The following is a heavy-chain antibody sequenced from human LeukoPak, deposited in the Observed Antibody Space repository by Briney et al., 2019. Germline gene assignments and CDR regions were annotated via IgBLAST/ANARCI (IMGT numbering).Heavy chain of an antibody. CDR2: IWYDGSNK. CDR3: ARELEIAVAGTLGY. CDR1: GFTFSSYA. Sequence: GRSLRLSCAASGFTFSSYAMHWVRQAPGKGLEWVAVIWYDGSNKYYADSVKGLFTISRDHSKNTLYLQMKSLRGEDTAVYYCARELEIAVAGTLGYWGQGTLVTVSS. J-gene: IGHJ4*02. V-gene: IGHV3-33*01. D-gene: IGHD6-19*01.